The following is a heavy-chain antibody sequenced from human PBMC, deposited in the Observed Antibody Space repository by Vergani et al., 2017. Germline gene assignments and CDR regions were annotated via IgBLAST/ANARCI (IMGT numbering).Heavy chain of an antibody. CDR1: GFDFDDYT. CDR2: ISWHGGST. CDR3: AKDISGCHEYYYSSYGMDV. D-gene: IGHD6-19*01. Sequence: EVQLVESAGVVVQPGGSLRLFCSASGFDFDDYTMHWVLQAPGKGLEWFSLISWHGGSTYYADSVKGRFTISRDNSKNSLYLQMNSLRTEDTALYYCAKDISGCHEYYYSSYGMDVWDRGTTVTVSS. V-gene: IGHV3-43*01. J-gene: IGHJ6*02.